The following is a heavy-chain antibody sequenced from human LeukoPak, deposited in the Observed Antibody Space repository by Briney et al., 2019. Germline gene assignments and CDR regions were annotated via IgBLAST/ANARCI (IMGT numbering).Heavy chain of an antibody. CDR2: FDPEDGET. CDR1: GYTLTELS. V-gene: IGHV1-24*01. Sequence: ASVKVYCKVSGYTLTELSMHWVRQAPGKGLEWMGGFDPEDGETIYAQKFQGRVTMTEDTSTDTAYMELSSLRSEDTAVYYCAKFPKAGTTSFYYYYMDVWGKGTTVTVSS. D-gene: IGHD1-7*01. J-gene: IGHJ6*03. CDR3: AKFPKAGTTSFYYYYMDV.